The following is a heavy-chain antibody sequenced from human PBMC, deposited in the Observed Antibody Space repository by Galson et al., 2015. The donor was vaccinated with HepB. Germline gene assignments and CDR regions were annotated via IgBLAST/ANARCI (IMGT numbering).Heavy chain of an antibody. CDR1: GGTFSSYA. CDR2: IIPIFGTA. V-gene: IGHV1-69*13. J-gene: IGHJ3*02. Sequence: SVKVSCKASGGTFSSYAISWVRQAPGQGLEWMGGIIPIFGTANYAQKFQGRVTITADESTSTAYMELSSLRSEDTAVYYCARDFRRHKDTLWPYYYDSSGYYSAGSAFDIWGQGTMVTVSS. D-gene: IGHD3-22*01. CDR3: ARDFRRHKDTLWPYYYDSSGYYSAGSAFDI.